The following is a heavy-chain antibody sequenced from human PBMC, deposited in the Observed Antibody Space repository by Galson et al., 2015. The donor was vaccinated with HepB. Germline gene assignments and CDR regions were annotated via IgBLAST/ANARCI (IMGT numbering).Heavy chain of an antibody. CDR2: IIPIFGAA. V-gene: IGHV1-69*01. J-gene: IGHJ6*02. D-gene: IGHD6-13*01. CDR3: ARDASSSHVFSGGMDV. CDR1: GGSFSTYA. Sequence: SCKASGGSFSTYAINWVRQAPGQGLEWMGGIIPIFGAANYAQKFQGRVTITADESRSTVYMEMRSLKSDDTAVFYCARDASSSHVFSGGMDVWGQGTAVTVSS.